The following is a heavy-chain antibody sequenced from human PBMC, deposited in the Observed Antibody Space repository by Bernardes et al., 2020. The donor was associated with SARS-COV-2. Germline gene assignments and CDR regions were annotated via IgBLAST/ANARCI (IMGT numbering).Heavy chain of an antibody. CDR3: ARDNRSYYDFWSGATYFDY. CDR1: GRSISSYY. D-gene: IGHD3-3*01. Sequence: SETLSLTFTLSGRSISSYYWSWIRQPPGNGLEWIGYIYYSGSTNYNPSLKSRVTISVDTSKNQFSLKLSSVTAADTAVYYCARDNRSYYDFWSGATYFDYWGQGTLVTVSS. J-gene: IGHJ4*02. CDR2: IYYSGST. V-gene: IGHV4-59*08.